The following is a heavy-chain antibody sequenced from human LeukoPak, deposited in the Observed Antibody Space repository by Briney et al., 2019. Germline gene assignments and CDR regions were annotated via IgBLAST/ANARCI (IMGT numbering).Heavy chain of an antibody. V-gene: IGHV3-30*18. CDR3: AKGGSGLTYYFDQ. J-gene: IGHJ4*02. CDR2: ISYDGSNK. D-gene: IGHD5-12*01. Sequence: PGRSLRLSCAASGFTFSGYGMHWVRQTLGKGLEWVAVISYDGSNKYYADSVKGRFTISRDNSKNTMYLQMNSLRAEDTAMYYCAKGGSGLTYYFDQWGQGTLVTVSS. CDR1: GFTFSGYG.